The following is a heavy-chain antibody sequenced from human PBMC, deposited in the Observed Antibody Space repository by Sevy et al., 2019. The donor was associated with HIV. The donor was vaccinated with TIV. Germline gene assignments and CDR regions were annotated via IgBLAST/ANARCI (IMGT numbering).Heavy chain of an antibody. CDR2: ITPIFGKA. J-gene: IGHJ4*02. CDR3: ARGARGYSGYDSYYFDY. D-gene: IGHD5-12*01. Sequence: ASVKVSCKASGGTFSSYAISWVRQAPGQGLEWMGGITPIFGKANYAQKFQGRVTITADESTSTAYMELSSLRSEDTAVYYCARGARGYSGYDSYYFDYWGQGTLVTVSS. V-gene: IGHV1-69*13. CDR1: GGTFSSYA.